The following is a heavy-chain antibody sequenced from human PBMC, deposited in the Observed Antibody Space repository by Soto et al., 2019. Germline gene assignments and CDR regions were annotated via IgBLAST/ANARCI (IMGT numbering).Heavy chain of an antibody. J-gene: IGHJ4*02. CDR1: GGSVTTNSHY. CDR2: IHYDGRT. CDR3: ARHVGNYCDWAFDY. Sequence: QLQLQESGPVLVKPSETLSLTCTVSGGSVTTNSHYWVWSRQPPGNGLEWIASIHYDGRTYHNPPLKSRVTVSLDKSRNKLSLQLISVTAADTAVYYCARHVGNYCDWAFDYWGQGTLVTISS. D-gene: IGHD4-17*01. V-gene: IGHV4-39*01.